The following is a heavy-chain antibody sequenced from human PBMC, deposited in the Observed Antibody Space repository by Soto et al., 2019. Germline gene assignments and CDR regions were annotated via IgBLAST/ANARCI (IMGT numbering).Heavy chain of an antibody. Sequence: SSETLSLTCTVSGGSISSYYWSWIRQPAGKGLEWIGRIYTSGSTNYNPSLKSRVTMSVDTSKNQFSLKLSSVTAADTAVYYCARNDYEAGRVGNWFDPWGQGTQVTVSS. CDR1: GGSISSYY. D-gene: IGHD4-17*01. CDR3: ARNDYEAGRVGNWFDP. CDR2: IYTSGST. J-gene: IGHJ5*02. V-gene: IGHV4-4*07.